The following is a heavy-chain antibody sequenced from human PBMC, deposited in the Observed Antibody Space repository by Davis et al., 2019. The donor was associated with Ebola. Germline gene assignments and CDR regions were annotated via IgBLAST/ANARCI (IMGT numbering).Heavy chain of an antibody. CDR1: GFTFSSYS. CDR3: ARGGGGGLLDDY. D-gene: IGHD3-16*01. Sequence: GESLKISCAASGFTFSSYSMKWVRQAPGRGLEWVSYIGTSGGSIKYADSVKGRFTISRDNAKNSLYLQMNSLRDEDTAVYYCARGGGGGLLDDYWGQGTLVTVSS. V-gene: IGHV3-48*02. CDR2: IGTSGGSI. J-gene: IGHJ4*02.